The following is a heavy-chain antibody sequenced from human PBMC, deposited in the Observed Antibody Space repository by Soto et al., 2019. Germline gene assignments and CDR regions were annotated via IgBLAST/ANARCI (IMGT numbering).Heavy chain of an antibody. CDR3: TSTYDIVTGYYYYYYDMAV. D-gene: IGHD3-9*01. V-gene: IGHV3-73*01. Sequence: EVQLVESGGGLVQPGGSLKLSCAASGFTFSGSAMHWVRQASGKGLEWVGRIRSKANSYATAYAASVKGRFTISRDDSKNKAYLQMNSLKTEDTAVYYCTSTYDIVTGYYYYYYDMAVWGKGTTVTVSS. J-gene: IGHJ6*03. CDR1: GFTFSGSA. CDR2: IRSKANSYAT.